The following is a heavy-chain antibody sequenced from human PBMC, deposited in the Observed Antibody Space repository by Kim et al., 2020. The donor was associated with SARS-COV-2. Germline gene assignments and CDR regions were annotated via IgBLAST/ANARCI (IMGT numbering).Heavy chain of an antibody. Sequence: SETLSLTCTVSGGSISSSSYYWGWIRQPPGKGLEWIGSIYYSGSTYYNPSLKSRVTISVDTSKNQFSLKLSSVTAADTAVYYCARSLFLEWFQDYWGQGTLVTVSS. CDR1: GGSISSSSYY. J-gene: IGHJ4*02. CDR2: IYYSGST. D-gene: IGHD3-3*01. V-gene: IGHV4-39*01. CDR3: ARSLFLEWFQDY.